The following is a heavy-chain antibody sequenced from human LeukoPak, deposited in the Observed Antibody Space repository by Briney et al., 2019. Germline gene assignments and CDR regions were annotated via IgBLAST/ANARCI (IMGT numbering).Heavy chain of an antibody. D-gene: IGHD1-26*01. CDR1: GFTVSNNY. CDR3: AKGHGWEASYYYYYMDV. Sequence: GGSLRLSCAASGFTVSNNYMSWVRQAPGKGLEWVSVIYSGGSTYYADSVKGRFTISRDNSKNTLYLQMNSLRAEDTAVYYCAKGHGWEASYYYYYMDVWGKGTTVTISS. V-gene: IGHV3-53*01. CDR2: IYSGGST. J-gene: IGHJ6*03.